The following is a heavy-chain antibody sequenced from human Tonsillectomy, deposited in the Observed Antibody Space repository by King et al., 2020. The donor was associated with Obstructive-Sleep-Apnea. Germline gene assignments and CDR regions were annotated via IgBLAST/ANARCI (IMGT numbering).Heavy chain of an antibody. V-gene: IGHV3-15*01. CDR1: GFTFSNAW. J-gene: IGHJ4*02. Sequence: VQLVESGGGLVKPGGSLRLSCAASGFTFSNAWMSWVRQAPGKGLEWVGRIKIKTDGGTTDYAAPVKGRFSISRDDSKNTLYLQMNSLKTEDTAVYYCTTGASGTYRADYWGQGTLVTVSS. D-gene: IGHD1-26*01. CDR2: IKIKTDGGTT. CDR3: TTGASGTYRADY.